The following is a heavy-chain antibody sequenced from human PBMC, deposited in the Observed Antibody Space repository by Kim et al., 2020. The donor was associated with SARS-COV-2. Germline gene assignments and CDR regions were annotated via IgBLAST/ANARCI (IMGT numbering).Heavy chain of an antibody. D-gene: IGHD3-10*01. V-gene: IGHV5-51*01. J-gene: IGHJ4*02. CDR3: ARLSDYYGSGTFDY. Sequence: SPSFQGQVTISDDKSISTAYLQWRSLKASDTAMYYCARLSDYYGSGTFDYWGQGTLVTVSS.